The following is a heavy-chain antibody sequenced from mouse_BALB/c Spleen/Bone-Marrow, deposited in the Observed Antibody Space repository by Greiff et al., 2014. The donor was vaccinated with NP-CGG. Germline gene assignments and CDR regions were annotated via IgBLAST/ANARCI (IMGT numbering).Heavy chain of an antibody. CDR3: ARSWDGYFDV. Sequence: DLVKPGASVKLSCKASGYTFTSYWINWIKQRPGQGLEWIGRIAPGSGSTYYNEMFKGKATLTVDTSSSTAYIQLSSLSSEDSAVYFCARSWDGYFDVWGAGTLVTVSS. V-gene: IGHV1S41*01. CDR1: GYTFTSYW. CDR2: IAPGSGST. D-gene: IGHD4-1*01. J-gene: IGHJ1*01.